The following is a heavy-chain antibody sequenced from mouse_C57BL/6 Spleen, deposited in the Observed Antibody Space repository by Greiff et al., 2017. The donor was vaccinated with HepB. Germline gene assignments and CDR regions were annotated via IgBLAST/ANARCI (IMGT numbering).Heavy chain of an antibody. CDR3: TTHYYGTPYYFDY. D-gene: IGHD1-1*01. Sequence: VQLQQSGAELVRPGASVKLSCTASSFNIKDDYMHWVKQRPEQGLEWIGWIDPENGDTEYASKFQGKATITADTSSNTAYLQLSSLTSEDTAVYYCTTHYYGTPYYFDYWGQGTTLTVSS. CDR1: SFNIKDDY. V-gene: IGHV14-4*01. J-gene: IGHJ2*01. CDR2: IDPENGDT.